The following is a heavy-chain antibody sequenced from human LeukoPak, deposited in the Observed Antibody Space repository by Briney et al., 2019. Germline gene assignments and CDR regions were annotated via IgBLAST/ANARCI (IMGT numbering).Heavy chain of an antibody. CDR1: GGPISSYY. Sequence: SETLSLTCTVSGGPISSYYWSWIRQPPGKGLEWIGYIYYSGSTNYNPSLKSRVTISVDTSKNQFSLKLSSVTAADTAVYYCAALAVAGTVDYWGQGTLVTVSS. D-gene: IGHD6-19*01. V-gene: IGHV4-59*01. CDR2: IYYSGST. CDR3: AALAVAGTVDY. J-gene: IGHJ4*02.